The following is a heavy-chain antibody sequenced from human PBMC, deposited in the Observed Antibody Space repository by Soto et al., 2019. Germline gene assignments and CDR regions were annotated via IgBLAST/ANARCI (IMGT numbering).Heavy chain of an antibody. CDR3: AKEASGSYIDF. V-gene: IGHV3-23*01. CDR2: ISGPGGGT. CDR1: GFSFSSSV. Sequence: GGSLRLFCAASGFSFSSSVMTWVRQAPGKGLEWLSAISGPGGGTYYADSVKGRFTISRDNSKNTLYLQMNNLRAEDTAIYYCAKEASGSYIDFWGRGTLVTVSS. D-gene: IGHD5-12*01. J-gene: IGHJ4*02.